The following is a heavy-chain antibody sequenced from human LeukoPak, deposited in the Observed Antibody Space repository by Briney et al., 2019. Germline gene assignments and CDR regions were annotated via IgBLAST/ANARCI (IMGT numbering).Heavy chain of an antibody. CDR3: ATDPGTAYCGGDCYVDY. V-gene: IGHV1-69-2*01. J-gene: IGHJ4*02. CDR2: VDPEDGET. Sequence: ASVKVSCKVSGYTFTDYYMHWVQQAPGKGLEWMGLVDPEDGETIYAEKFQGRVTITADTSTVTAYMELSSLRSEDTAVYYCATDPGTAYCGGDCYVDYWGQGTLVTASS. D-gene: IGHD2-21*01. CDR1: GYTFTDYY.